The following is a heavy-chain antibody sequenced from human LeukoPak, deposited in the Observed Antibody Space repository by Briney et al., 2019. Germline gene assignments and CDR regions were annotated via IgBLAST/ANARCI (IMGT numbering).Heavy chain of an antibody. J-gene: IGHJ4*02. D-gene: IGHD3-16*02. CDR2: ISAYNGNT. CDR1: GGTFSSYA. CDR3: ARARRNLITFGGVIVY. V-gene: IGHV1-18*01. Sequence: GASVKVSCKASGGTFSSYAISWVRQAPGQGLEWMRWISAYNGNTNYAQKLQGRVTMTTDTSTSTAYMELRSLRSDDTAVYYCARARRNLITFGGVIVYWGQGTLVTVSS.